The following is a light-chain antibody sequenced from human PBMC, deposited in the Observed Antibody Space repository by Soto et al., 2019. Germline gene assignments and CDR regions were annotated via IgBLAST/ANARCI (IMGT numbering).Light chain of an antibody. CDR2: SNT. V-gene: IGLV1-44*01. J-gene: IGLJ2*01. CDR3: AAWDDSRNGEV. Sequence: QSVLTQPPSASGTPGQRVTISCSGSSSNIGSNTVNWYQQLPGTAPKHLIYSNTQRPSGVPDRFSGATADASASLAISGLQSDDESDYYCAAWDDSRNGEVFGGGTQLTVL. CDR1: SSNIGSNT.